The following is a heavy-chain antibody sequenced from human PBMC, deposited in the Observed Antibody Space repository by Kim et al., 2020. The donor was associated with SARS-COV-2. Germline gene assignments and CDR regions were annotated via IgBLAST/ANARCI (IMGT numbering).Heavy chain of an antibody. D-gene: IGHD6-13*01. Sequence: NTSRKSRVTISVDQSKNRFSLKLRSVTAADTAVYYCARGIGSTWYYAFDIWGQGTMVTVSS. CDR3: ARGIGSTWYYAFDI. V-gene: IGHV4-4*02. J-gene: IGHJ3*02.